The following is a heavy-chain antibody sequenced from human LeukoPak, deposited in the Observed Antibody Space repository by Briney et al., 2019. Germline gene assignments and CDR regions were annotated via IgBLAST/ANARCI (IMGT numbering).Heavy chain of an antibody. CDR2: ISSSGSTI. V-gene: IGHV3-48*03. Sequence: GGSLRLSCAAFGFTFSSYEMNWVRQAPGKGLEWVSYISSSGSTIYYADSVKGRFTISRDNAKNSLYLQMNSLRAEDTAVYYCARLGYGSGSFRDYWGQGTLVTVSS. J-gene: IGHJ4*02. CDR3: ARLGYGSGSFRDY. D-gene: IGHD3-10*01. CDR1: GFTFSSYE.